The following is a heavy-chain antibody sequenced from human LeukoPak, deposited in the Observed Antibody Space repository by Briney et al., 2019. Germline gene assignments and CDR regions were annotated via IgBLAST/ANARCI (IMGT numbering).Heavy chain of an antibody. Sequence: PSETLSLTCTVSGGSISSSSYYWSWIRQPAGKGLEWIGRIYTSGGTNYNPSLKSRVTISVDTSKNQFSLNLRSVTAADTALYYCAREPYWPTSTTVVTGFDCWGQGTLVTVSS. J-gene: IGHJ4*02. D-gene: IGHD4-23*01. CDR3: AREPYWPTSTTVVTGFDC. CDR1: GGSISSSSYY. V-gene: IGHV4-61*02. CDR2: IYTSGGT.